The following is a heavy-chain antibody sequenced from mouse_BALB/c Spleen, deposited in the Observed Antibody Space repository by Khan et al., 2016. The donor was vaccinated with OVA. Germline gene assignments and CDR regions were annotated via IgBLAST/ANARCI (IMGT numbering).Heavy chain of an antibody. Sequence: QVQLKESGPDLVAPSQSLSITCTVSGFSLTTYGVHWVRQPPGKGLEWLGVIWSDGKTTYNSPLKSRLSISKDNSKSQVFLKMNSLQTDDTAVYHCARSNFYAMDYWGQGTSVTVSS. J-gene: IGHJ4*01. CDR1: GFSLTTYG. CDR3: ARSNFYAMDY. V-gene: IGHV2-6-2*01. D-gene: IGHD2-5*01. CDR2: IWSDGKT.